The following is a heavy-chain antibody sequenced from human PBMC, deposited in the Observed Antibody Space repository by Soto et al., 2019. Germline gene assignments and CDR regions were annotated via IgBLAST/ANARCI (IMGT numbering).Heavy chain of an antibody. V-gene: IGHV1-69*02. J-gene: IGHJ4*02. CDR1: GGTFSSYT. CDR2: IIPILGIA. Sequence: SVKVSCKASGGTFSSYTISWVRQAPGQGLEWMGRIIPILGIANYAQKFQGRVTITADKSTSTAYMELSSLRSEDTAVYYCARVVYGSGSYYYFDYWGQGTLVTVSS. D-gene: IGHD3-10*01. CDR3: ARVVYGSGSYYYFDY.